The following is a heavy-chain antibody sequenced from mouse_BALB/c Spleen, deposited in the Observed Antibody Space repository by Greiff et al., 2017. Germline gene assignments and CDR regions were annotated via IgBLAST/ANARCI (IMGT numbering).Heavy chain of an antibody. V-gene: IGHV1-7*01. J-gene: IGHJ2*01. CDR1: GYTFTSYW. D-gene: IGHD1-1*01. CDR2: INPSTGYT. CDR3: ARSGTTVADY. Sequence: QVQLKESGAELAKPGASVKMSCKASGYTFTSYWMHWVKQRPGQGLEWIGYINPSTGYTEYNQKFKDKATLTADKSSSTAYMQLSSLTSEDSAVYYCARSGTTVADYWGQGTTLTVSS.